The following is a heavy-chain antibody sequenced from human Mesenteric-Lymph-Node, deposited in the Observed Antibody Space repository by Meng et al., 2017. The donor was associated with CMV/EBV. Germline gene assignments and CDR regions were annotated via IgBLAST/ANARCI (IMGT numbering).Heavy chain of an antibody. Sequence: CKASGYPFSMSLMHWARQAPGQGLEWMGIIRCTTGVSQIPQKFQGRVTLTTDTSTSTVYMGMSSLSSDDTAVYYCAREPPESYFFDFWGQGSLVTVSS. CDR2: IRCTTGVS. D-gene: IGHD3-10*01. V-gene: IGHV1-46*01. J-gene: IGHJ4*02. CDR1: GYPFSMSL. CDR3: AREPPESYFFDF.